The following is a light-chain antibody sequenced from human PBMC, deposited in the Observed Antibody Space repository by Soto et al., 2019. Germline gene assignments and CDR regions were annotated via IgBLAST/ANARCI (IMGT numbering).Light chain of an antibody. V-gene: IGKV3-20*01. Sequence: ENVFSQSPATLSLSTGERATLSCRASQSVSSYLAWYQQKPGQAPRLLIYDASSRATGIPDRFSGGGSGTDFTLTISRLEPEDFAVYYCQQYGSSPLFGQGTKVDIK. CDR1: QSVSSY. CDR3: QQYGSSPL. J-gene: IGKJ2*01. CDR2: DAS.